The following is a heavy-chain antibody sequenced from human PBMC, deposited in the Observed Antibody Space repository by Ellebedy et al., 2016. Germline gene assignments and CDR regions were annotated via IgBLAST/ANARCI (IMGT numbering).Heavy chain of an antibody. V-gene: IGHV1-18*01. D-gene: IGHD5-24*01. CDR1: GYTFTNYG. Sequence: ASVKVSCKASGYTFTNYGISWMRQAPGQGIEWMGWISAYNGNTNYAQKLQGRVTMTTDTSTSTAYMELRSLISDDTAVYYCARAPLGRDGYNSFDYWGQGTLVTVSS. CDR2: ISAYNGNT. J-gene: IGHJ4*02. CDR3: ARAPLGRDGYNSFDY.